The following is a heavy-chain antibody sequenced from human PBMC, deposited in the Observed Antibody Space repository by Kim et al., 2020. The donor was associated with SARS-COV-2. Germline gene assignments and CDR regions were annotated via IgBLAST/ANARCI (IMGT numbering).Heavy chain of an antibody. V-gene: IGHV4-34*01. CDR3: ARVALAAAGTGLLHYNWFDP. Sequence: SETLSLTCAVYGGSFSGYYWSWIRQPPGKGLEWIGEINHSGSTNYNPSLKSRVTISVDTSKNQFSLKLSSVTAADTAVYYCARVALAAAGTGLLHYNWFDPWGQGTLVAVSS. J-gene: IGHJ5*02. D-gene: IGHD6-13*01. CDR1: GGSFSGYY. CDR2: INHSGST.